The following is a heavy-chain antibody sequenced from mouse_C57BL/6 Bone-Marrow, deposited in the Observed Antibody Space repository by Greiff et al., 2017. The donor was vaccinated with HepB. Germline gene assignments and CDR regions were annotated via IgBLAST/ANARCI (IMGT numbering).Heavy chain of an antibody. CDR2: ISYSGST. V-gene: IGHV3-8*01. CDR3: ARSPYYGSSKYYFDY. J-gene: IGHJ2*01. D-gene: IGHD1-1*01. CDR1: GYSITSDY. Sequence: DVKLVESGPGLAKPSQTLSLTCSVPGYSITSDYWNWIRKFPGNKLEYMGYISYSGSTYYNPSLKSRISITRDTSKNQYYLQLNSVTTEDTATYYCARSPYYGSSKYYFDYWGQGTTLTVSS.